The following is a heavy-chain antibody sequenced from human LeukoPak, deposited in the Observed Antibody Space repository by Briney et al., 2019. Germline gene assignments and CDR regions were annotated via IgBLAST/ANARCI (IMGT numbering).Heavy chain of an antibody. CDR2: IRYDGSNK. V-gene: IGHV3-30*02. Sequence: PGGSLRLSCAASGFTFSSYGMHWVRQAPGKGLEWVAFIRYDGSNKYYADSVKGRFTISRDNAKNSLYLQMNSLRAEDTAVYYCAREGWLRVDYWGQGTLVTVSS. D-gene: IGHD5-12*01. J-gene: IGHJ4*02. CDR3: AREGWLRVDY. CDR1: GFTFSSYG.